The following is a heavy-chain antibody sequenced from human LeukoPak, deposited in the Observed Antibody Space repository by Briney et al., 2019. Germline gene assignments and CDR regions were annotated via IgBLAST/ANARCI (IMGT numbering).Heavy chain of an antibody. D-gene: IGHD2-21*01. Sequence: SETLSLTCAVSGYSISSGYYWGWIRQPPGKGLEWIGSIYHSGSTYYNPSLKSRVTISVDTSKNQFSLKLSSVTAADTAVYYCAGRAFYSGLDYWGQGTQGSVSS. J-gene: IGHJ4*02. CDR1: GYSISSGYY. CDR3: AGRAFYSGLDY. CDR2: IYHSGST. V-gene: IGHV4-38-2*01.